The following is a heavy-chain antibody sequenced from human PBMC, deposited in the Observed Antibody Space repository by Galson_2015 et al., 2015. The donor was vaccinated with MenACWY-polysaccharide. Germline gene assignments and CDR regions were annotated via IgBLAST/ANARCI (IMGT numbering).Heavy chain of an antibody. CDR1: GFTFSNFW. Sequence: SLRLSCAASGFTFSNFWMNWVRQAPGKELEWVASIKQDGSEKYLVDSVKGRFTISRDNAENSLFLQMNSLRAEDTAVYYCARERWVRGVLFDQWGQGTLVNVSS. D-gene: IGHD3-10*01. V-gene: IGHV3-7*01. CDR3: ARERWVRGVLFDQ. J-gene: IGHJ4*02. CDR2: IKQDGSEK.